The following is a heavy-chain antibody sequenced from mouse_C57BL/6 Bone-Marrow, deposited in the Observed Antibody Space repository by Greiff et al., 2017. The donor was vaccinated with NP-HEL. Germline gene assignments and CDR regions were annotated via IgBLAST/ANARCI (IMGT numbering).Heavy chain of an antibody. CDR2: IYPGSGST. CDR3: ARRNNAHWYFDV. J-gene: IGHJ1*03. Sequence: VQLQQPGAELVKPGASVKMSCKASGYTFTSYWITWVKQRPGQGLEWIGDIYPGSGSTNYNEKFKSKATLTVDTSSSTAYMQRSSLTSEDSAVYFSARRNNAHWYFDVWGTGTTVTVSS. V-gene: IGHV1-55*01. CDR1: GYTFTSYW. D-gene: IGHD1-3*01.